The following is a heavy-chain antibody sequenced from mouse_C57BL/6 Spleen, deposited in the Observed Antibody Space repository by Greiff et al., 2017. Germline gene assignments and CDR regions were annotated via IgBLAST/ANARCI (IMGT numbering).Heavy chain of an antibody. CDR1: GYSFTDYN. CDR3: ARRSYGSSQYYFDY. Sequence: VQLKQSGPELVKPGASVKISCKASGYSFTDYNMNWVKQSNGKSLEWIGVINPNYGTTSYNQKFKGKATLTVDQSSSTAYMQLNSLTSEDSAVYYCARRSYGSSQYYFDYWGQGTTLTVSS. D-gene: IGHD1-1*01. J-gene: IGHJ2*01. V-gene: IGHV1-39*01. CDR2: INPNYGTT.